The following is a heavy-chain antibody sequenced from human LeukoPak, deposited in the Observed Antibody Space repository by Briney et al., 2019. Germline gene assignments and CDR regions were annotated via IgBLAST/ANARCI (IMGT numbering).Heavy chain of an antibody. CDR1: GFTFSGSA. J-gene: IGHJ6*04. D-gene: IGHD2-2*03. V-gene: IGHV3-73*01. CDR3: TSMDIVVVPAASRVYVMDA. CDR2: IRSKANSYAT. Sequence: GGSLKLSCAASGFTFSGSAMHWVRQASGKGLEWVGRIRSKANSYATAYAASVKGRFTISRDDSKNTAYLQMNSLKTEDTAVCYCTSMDIVVVPAASRVYVMDAWGKGTTVTVSS.